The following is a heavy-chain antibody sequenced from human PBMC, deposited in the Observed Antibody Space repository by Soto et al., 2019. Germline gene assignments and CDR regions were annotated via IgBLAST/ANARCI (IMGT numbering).Heavy chain of an antibody. Sequence: GGSLRLSCAASGFTFSSYAMSWVRQAPGKGLEWVSFISGSGGSTHYADSVKGRSTISRDNSKNTLHLQVNSLRGEDTAVYYCAKEADISGYYPDYWGQGTQFTVSS. CDR2: ISGSGGST. CDR3: AKEADISGYYPDY. CDR1: GFTFSSYA. D-gene: IGHD3-22*01. V-gene: IGHV3-23*01. J-gene: IGHJ4*02.